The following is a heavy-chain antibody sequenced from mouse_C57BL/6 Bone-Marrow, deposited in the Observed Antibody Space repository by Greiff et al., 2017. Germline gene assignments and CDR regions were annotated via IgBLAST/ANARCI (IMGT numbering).Heavy chain of an antibody. J-gene: IGHJ4*01. CDR2: IDPEDGET. D-gene: IGHD3-3*01. V-gene: IGHV14-2*01. Sequence: EVHLVESGAELVKPGASVKLSCKASGFNIKDYYLHWVKQRTEQGLEWIGTIDPEDGETKYDPKFQGKATITADTSSNTAYLLLSSLTSEDAAVYYCARGYSANDDSAIDAWGQGTTVTVSS. CDR1: GFNIKDYY. CDR3: ARGYSANDDSAIDA.